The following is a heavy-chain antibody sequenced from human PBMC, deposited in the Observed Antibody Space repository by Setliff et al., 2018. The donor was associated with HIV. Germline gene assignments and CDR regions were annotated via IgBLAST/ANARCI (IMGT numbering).Heavy chain of an antibody. V-gene: IGHV3-7*05. Sequence: PGGSLRLSCVASGFTFDTFLMSWVRQAPGKGLEWVANINEDESESYSVDSVKGRFTISRDNDRDTLYLQMHSLRADDTAVYYCVRNLRLYDRSTGFFFPHFDSWGQGALVTVSS. CDR1: GFTFDTFL. D-gene: IGHD3-22*01. CDR2: INEDESES. J-gene: IGHJ4*02. CDR3: VRNLRLYDRSTGFFFPHFDS.